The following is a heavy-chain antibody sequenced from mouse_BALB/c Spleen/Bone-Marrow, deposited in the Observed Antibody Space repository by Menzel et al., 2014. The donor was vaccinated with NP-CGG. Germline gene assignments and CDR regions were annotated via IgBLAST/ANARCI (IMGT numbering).Heavy chain of an antibody. CDR2: IYPYNGVS. CDR1: GYSFTGYY. Sequence: VQLQQSGPELVKPGASVKISCKASGYSFTGYYMHWVKQSHGNSLDWIGYIYPYNGVSSYSQKFKGKATLTVDKSSSTAYMELPSLTSGDSAVYYCESRGEYFDVWGAGTTVTASS. J-gene: IGHJ1*01. CDR3: ESRGEYFDV. V-gene: IGHV1-31*01.